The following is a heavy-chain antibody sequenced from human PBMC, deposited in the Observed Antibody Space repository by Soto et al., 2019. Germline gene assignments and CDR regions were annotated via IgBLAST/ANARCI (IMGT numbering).Heavy chain of an antibody. Sequence: QVQLQESGPGLVKPSQTLSLTCTVSGGSISSGGYYWSWIRQHPGKGLEWIGYIFYSGCTYYNPSLKSRVTISVDTSKNQFSLKLSSVTAADTAVYYCARESNSGGMDVWGQGTTVTVSS. CDR3: ARESNSGGMDV. V-gene: IGHV4-31*03. D-gene: IGHD3-10*01. CDR2: IFYSGCT. J-gene: IGHJ6*02. CDR1: GGSISSGGYY.